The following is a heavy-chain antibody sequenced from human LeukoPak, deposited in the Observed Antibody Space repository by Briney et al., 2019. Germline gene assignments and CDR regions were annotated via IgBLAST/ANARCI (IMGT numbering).Heavy chain of an antibody. D-gene: IGHD6-19*01. J-gene: IGHJ6*02. CDR3: ARDPGTYPRIAVAGHYGMDV. CDR1: GFTVSRNY. CDR2: IYSGGSI. Sequence: GGSLRLSCAASGFTVSRNYMSWVRQGPGKGLEWVSIIYSGGSIYYADSVKGRFIISRDSSKNTLYLQMNFLRAEDTAVYYCARDPGTYPRIAVAGHYGMDVWGQGTTVTVSS. V-gene: IGHV3-53*01.